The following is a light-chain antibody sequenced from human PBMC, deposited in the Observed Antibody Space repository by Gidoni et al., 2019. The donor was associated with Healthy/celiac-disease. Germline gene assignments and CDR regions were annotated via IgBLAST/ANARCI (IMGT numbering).Light chain of an antibody. Sequence: QSVLTQPPSVSGAPGQRVTISCTVSSSNIAAGYAVHWYQQLPGTAPKLLLYGNTNRPSGVPDRFSGSKSGTSASLSITVLQAEDEADYYCQSYDSSLSCPVFGGGTKLTVL. CDR3: QSYDSSLSCPV. CDR1: SSNIAAGYA. V-gene: IGLV1-40*01. J-gene: IGLJ2*01. CDR2: GNT.